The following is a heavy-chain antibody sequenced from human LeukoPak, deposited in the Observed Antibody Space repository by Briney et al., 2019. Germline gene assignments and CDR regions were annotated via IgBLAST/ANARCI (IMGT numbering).Heavy chain of an antibody. Sequence: GGSLGLSCAASGFTFSSYAMSWVRQAPGKGLEWGSAISGSGGSTYYADSVKGRFTIYRDNSKITLYLQMNSLRAEDTAVYYCAKRDYGDYEVPFDYWGQGTLVTVSS. D-gene: IGHD4-17*01. V-gene: IGHV3-23*01. CDR1: GFTFSSYA. CDR3: AKRDYGDYEVPFDY. CDR2: ISGSGGST. J-gene: IGHJ4*02.